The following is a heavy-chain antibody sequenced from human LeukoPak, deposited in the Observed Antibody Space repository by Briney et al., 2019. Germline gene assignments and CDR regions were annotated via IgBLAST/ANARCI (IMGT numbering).Heavy chain of an antibody. D-gene: IGHD3-10*01. CDR3: AKVRTRWLITDYIDL. V-gene: IGHV3-30*18. CDR2: MSHDGVKT. Sequence: GGSLRLSCSASGFEFSSYVLHWIRQAPGKGLEWVAVMSHDGVKTHYADSVKGRFTISRDNFANSVYLRMDSVKFEDTAIYFCAKVRTRWLITDYIDLWGQGSLVTVSS. J-gene: IGHJ4*02. CDR1: GFEFSSYV.